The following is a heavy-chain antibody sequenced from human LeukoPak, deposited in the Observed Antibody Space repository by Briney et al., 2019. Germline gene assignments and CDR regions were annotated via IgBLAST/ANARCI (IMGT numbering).Heavy chain of an antibody. J-gene: IGHJ5*02. CDR2: IYDSGST. Sequence: SETLSLTCTVYGGSISSYYWSWIRQPPGKGLEWVGYIYDSGSTNYNPAHKSRVTISVDTSENRFSLKLTFVTAADTAVYYCATQAWVSGSYQRVGWFDPWGQGTLVSVSS. V-gene: IGHV4-59*08. CDR1: GGSISSYY. CDR3: ATQAWVSGSYQRVGWFDP. D-gene: IGHD1-26*01.